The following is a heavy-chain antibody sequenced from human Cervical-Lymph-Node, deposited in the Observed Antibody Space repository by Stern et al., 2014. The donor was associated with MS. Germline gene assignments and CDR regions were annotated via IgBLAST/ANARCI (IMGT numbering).Heavy chain of an antibody. CDR1: GYTFSIYY. J-gene: IGHJ4*02. V-gene: IGHV1-46*01. CDR2: INPSTGSP. D-gene: IGHD3-10*01. CDR3: ARQNMVRGVTELDF. Sequence: VQLVESGTEVKKSGASVRVSCKASGYTFSIYYMHWVRQAPGQGLEWLGIINPSTGSPTYAQKFQDRVTMTNDTSTSTVYLEMSSLISEDTAVYYCARQNMVRGVTELDFWGQGTLVTVSS.